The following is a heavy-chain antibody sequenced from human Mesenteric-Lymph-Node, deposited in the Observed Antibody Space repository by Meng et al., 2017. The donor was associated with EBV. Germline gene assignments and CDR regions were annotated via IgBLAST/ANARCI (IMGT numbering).Heavy chain of an antibody. V-gene: IGHV7-4-1*02. J-gene: IGHJ4*02. D-gene: IGHD3-22*01. CDR1: GYTFTTYA. CDR2: INTNTGNP. Sequence: QMRLVQSGSELKKPGASVKVSCKASGYTFTTYAMNWVRQAPGQGLEWMGWINTNTGNPTYAQGFTGRFVFSLDTSLSTAYLQINSLKAGDTAVYYCARETSSGYPDYWGQGTLVTVSS. CDR3: ARETSSGYPDY.